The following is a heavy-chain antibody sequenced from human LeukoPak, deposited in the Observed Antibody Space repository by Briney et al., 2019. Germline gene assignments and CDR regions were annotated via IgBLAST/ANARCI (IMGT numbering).Heavy chain of an antibody. V-gene: IGHV1-69*01. CDR3: ATRRAYCSSTSCYAGDEYFQH. CDR1: GGTFSSYA. J-gene: IGHJ1*01. D-gene: IGHD2-2*01. CDR2: IIPIFGTA. Sequence: VASVKVSCKASGGTFSSYAISWVRQAPGQGLEWMEGIIPIFGTANYAQKFQGRVTITADESTSTAYMELSSLRSEDTAVYYCATRRAYCSSTSCYAGDEYFQHWGQGTLVTVSS.